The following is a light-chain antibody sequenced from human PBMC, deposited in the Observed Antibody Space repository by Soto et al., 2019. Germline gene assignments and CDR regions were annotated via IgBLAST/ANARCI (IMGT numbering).Light chain of an antibody. Sequence: QSALTQPASVSGSPGQSITISCTGTSSDVGGYNYVSWYQQHPGKAPKLMIYEVSNRPSGVSNRFSGSKSGNTASLTISGLQPEDEADYYCCSYTSSSTPYVFGTGTKVTVL. CDR1: SSDVGGYNY. V-gene: IGLV2-14*01. CDR2: EVS. J-gene: IGLJ1*01. CDR3: CSYTSSSTPYV.